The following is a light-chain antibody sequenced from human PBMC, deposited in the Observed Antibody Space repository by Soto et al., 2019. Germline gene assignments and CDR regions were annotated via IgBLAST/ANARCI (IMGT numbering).Light chain of an antibody. CDR2: GAS. V-gene: IGKV3-20*01. CDR3: QHYGSSPFT. CDR1: QNVSSN. Sequence: EIVMTQSPGTLSVSPGERATLSCRASQNVSSNLAWYRQKPGQAPRLLIYGASTRAIGIPDRFSGSGSGTDLTLTISRVEPEDFAVYYCQHYGSSPFTYGPGTKVDIK. J-gene: IGKJ3*01.